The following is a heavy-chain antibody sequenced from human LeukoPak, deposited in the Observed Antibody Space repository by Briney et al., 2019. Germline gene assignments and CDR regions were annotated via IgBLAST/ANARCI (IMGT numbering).Heavy chain of an antibody. V-gene: IGHV1-46*01. D-gene: IGHD3-22*01. CDR3: ARGRNYYDSSDYYEGDAFDI. Sequence: ASVKVSCKASGYTFTSYDINWVRQAPGQGLEWMGIINPSGYSTIYAQKFQGRVSMTRDMSTSTVYMELSSLRSEDTAVCYCARGRNYYDSSDYYEGDAFDIWGQGTMVTVSS. CDR1: GYTFTSYD. CDR2: INPSGYST. J-gene: IGHJ3*02.